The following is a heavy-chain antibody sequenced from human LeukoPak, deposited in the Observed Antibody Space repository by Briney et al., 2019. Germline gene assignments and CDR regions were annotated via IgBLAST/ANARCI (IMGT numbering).Heavy chain of an antibody. D-gene: IGHD3-10*01. CDR2: IKSKTDGGTT. CDR1: GFTFGNAW. J-gene: IGHJ5*02. Sequence: GGSLRLSCAASGFTFGNAWMTWVRQAPGKGLEWVGRIKSKTDGGTTDYAAPVKGRFTISRDDSKNTLYLQMNSLKTEDTAVYYCTTQIGSGSHWFDPWGQGTLVTVSS. V-gene: IGHV3-15*01. CDR3: TTQIGSGSHWFDP.